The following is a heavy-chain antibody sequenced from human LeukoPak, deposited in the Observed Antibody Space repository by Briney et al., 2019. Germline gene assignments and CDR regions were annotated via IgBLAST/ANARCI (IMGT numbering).Heavy chain of an antibody. CDR1: GGSISSYY. J-gene: IGHJ4*02. V-gene: IGHV4-59*01. CDR3: ARYSYYDDYFDY. D-gene: IGHD1-26*01. Sequence: SETLSLTCTVSGGSISSYYWSWIRQPPGKGLEWIGYIYYSGSTNYNPSLKSRVTISVDTSKNQFSLKLSSVTAADTAVYYCARYSYYDDYFDYWGQGTLVTVSS. CDR2: IYYSGST.